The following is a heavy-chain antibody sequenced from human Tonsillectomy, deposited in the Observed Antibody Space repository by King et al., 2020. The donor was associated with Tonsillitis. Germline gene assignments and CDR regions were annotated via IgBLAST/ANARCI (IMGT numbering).Heavy chain of an antibody. V-gene: IGHV3-30-3*01. J-gene: IGHJ4*02. CDR1: GFTFSSYA. CDR2: ISYDESNK. D-gene: IGHD3-22*01. CDR3: ATDQWPGDSSGYLNY. Sequence: QLVQSGGGVVQPGRSLRLSCAASGFTFSSYAMHWVRQAPGKGLEWVAVISYDESNKYYVDSVRGRFTISRDNSKNTLYLRMNSLRAEDTAVYYCATDQWPGDSSGYLNYWGQGTLVTVSS.